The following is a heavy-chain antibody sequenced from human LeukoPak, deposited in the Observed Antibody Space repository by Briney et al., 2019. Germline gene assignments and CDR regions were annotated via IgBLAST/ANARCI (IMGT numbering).Heavy chain of an antibody. CDR1: GGTLSSYA. CDR3: ARGSIAVAGMNWFDP. V-gene: IGHV1-69*05. CDR2: IIPIFGTA. Sequence: SVKVSCKASGGTLSSYAISWVRQAPGQGLEWMGGIIPIFGTANYAQKFQGRVTITTDESTSTAYMELSSLRSEDTAVYYCARGSIAVAGMNWFDPWGQGTLVTVSS. J-gene: IGHJ5*02. D-gene: IGHD6-19*01.